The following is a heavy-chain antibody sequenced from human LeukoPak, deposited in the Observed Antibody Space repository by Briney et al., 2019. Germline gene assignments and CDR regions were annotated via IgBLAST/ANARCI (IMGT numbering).Heavy chain of an antibody. V-gene: IGHV4-61*01. CDR1: GDSIRTQNYY. J-gene: IGHJ4*02. D-gene: IGHD1-1*01. CDR3: ARLTRRSGNDFEN. Sequence: SETLSLTCTVSGDSIRTQNYYWSSIRQPPGKGREWIGYIHYSGNTNYNSSLKSRVTISVDTSKSQFSLNLSSVTAADTAVYYCARLTRRSGNDFENWGQGTLVIVSS. CDR2: IHYSGNT.